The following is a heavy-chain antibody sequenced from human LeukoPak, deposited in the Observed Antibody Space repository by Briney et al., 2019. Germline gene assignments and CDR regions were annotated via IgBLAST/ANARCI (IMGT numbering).Heavy chain of an antibody. V-gene: IGHV1-8*01. CDR2: MNPNSGNT. J-gene: IGHJ4*02. Sequence: ASVTVSCKASGYTFTSYDINWVRQATGQGLEWMGWMNPNSGNTGYAQKFQGRVTMTRSTSISTAYMELSSLKASDTAMYYCARRRYYDSSGYYVLDYWGQGTLVTVSS. D-gene: IGHD3-22*01. CDR1: GYTFTSYD. CDR3: ARRRYYDSSGYYVLDY.